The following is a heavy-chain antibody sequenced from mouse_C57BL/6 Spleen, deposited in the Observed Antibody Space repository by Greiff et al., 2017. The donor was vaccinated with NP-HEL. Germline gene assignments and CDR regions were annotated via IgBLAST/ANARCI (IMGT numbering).Heavy chain of an antibody. J-gene: IGHJ3*01. CDR2: IDPSDSYT. CDR1: GYNFTSYW. CDR3: ARFDGNYDAY. V-gene: IGHV1-59*01. Sequence: QVQLQQPGAELVRPGTSVKLSCKASGYNFTSYWMHWVKQRPGQGLEWIGVIDPSDSYTNYNQKFKGKATLTVDTSSSTAYMQLRSLTSEDAAVYYCARFDGNYDAYWGQGTLVTVSA. D-gene: IGHD2-1*01.